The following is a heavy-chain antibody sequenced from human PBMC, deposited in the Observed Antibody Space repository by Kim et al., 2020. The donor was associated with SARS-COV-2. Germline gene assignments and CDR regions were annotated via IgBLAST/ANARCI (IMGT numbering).Heavy chain of an antibody. Sequence: GGSLRLSCAASGFTFSSYSMNWVRQAPGKGLEWVSSISSSSSYIYYADSVKGRFTISRDNAKNSLYLQMNSLRAEDTAVYYCATVPQNPDTAMARRANYWGQGTLVTVSS. J-gene: IGHJ4*02. CDR3: ATVPQNPDTAMARRANY. D-gene: IGHD5-18*01. V-gene: IGHV3-21*01. CDR1: GFTFSSYS. CDR2: ISSSSSYI.